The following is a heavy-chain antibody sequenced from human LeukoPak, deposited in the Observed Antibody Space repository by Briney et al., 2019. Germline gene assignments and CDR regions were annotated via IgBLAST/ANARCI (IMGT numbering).Heavy chain of an antibody. D-gene: IGHD3-10*02. V-gene: IGHV3-48*03. CDR2: ISSSGSTI. Sequence: GGSLRLSCAASGFTFSSYEMNWVRQAPGKGLEWVSYISSSGSTIYYADSVKGRFTISRDNAKNSLYLQMNSLRAEDTAVYYCAELGITMIGGVGGKGPTVTISS. CDR1: GFTFSSYE. J-gene: IGHJ6*04. CDR3: AELGITMIGGV.